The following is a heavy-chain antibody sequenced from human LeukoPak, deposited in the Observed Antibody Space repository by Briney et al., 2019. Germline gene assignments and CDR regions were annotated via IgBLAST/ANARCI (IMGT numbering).Heavy chain of an antibody. V-gene: IGHV3-7*01. Sequence: GGSLRLSCAASGFTFSSYWMSWVRQAPGKGLEWVANIKQDGSEKYYVDSVKGRFTISRDNAKNSLYPQMNSLRAEDTAVYYCARVGATTYYYYYYYMDVWGKGTTVTVSS. CDR2: IKQDGSEK. J-gene: IGHJ6*03. CDR1: GFTFSSYW. CDR3: ARVGATTYYYYYYYMDV. D-gene: IGHD1-26*01.